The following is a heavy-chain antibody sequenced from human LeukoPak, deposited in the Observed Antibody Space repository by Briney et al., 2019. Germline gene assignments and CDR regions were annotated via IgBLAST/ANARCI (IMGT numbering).Heavy chain of an antibody. V-gene: IGHV4-39*01. Sequence: SETLSLTCTVSGGSISSSSHCWGWIRQPPGKGLEWIGSIYYSGSTYYNPSLKSRVTISADTSQNQFSLSLTSVTAADTAVYYCATLGLLRGAGFNLATHFDFWGQGTLVTVSS. CDR1: GGSISSSSHC. CDR3: ATLGLLRGAGFNLATHFDF. J-gene: IGHJ4*02. CDR2: IYYSGST. D-gene: IGHD1-26*01.